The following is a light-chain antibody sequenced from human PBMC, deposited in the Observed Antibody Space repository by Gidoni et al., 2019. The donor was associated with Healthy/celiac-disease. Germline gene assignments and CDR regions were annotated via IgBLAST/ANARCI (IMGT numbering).Light chain of an antibody. J-gene: IGKJ2*01. V-gene: IGKV3-11*01. CDR2: DAS. CDR1: QSVSSY. CDR3: QQRSNWPPGYT. Sequence: EIVLTQSPSTLSLSPGERATLSCRASQSVSSYLAWYQQKPGQAPRLLIYDASNRANGIPARFSGSGSGTDFTITISSLEPEDFAVYYCQQRSNWPPGYTFGQGTKLEIK.